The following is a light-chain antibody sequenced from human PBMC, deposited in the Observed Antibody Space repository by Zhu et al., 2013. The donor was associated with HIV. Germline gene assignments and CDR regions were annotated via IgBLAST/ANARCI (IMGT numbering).Light chain of an antibody. J-gene: IGLJ3*02. CDR3: QSYDRTLSRRV. CDR1: SSDVGGYNY. Sequence: QSALTQPASVSGSPGQSITISCTGTSSDVGGYNYVSWYQQHPGKAPKLIIYEVSNRPSGVSNHFSGSKSGNTASLTISGLQAEDEADYYCQSYDRTLSRRVFGGGTKLTVL. V-gene: IGLV2-14*01. CDR2: EVS.